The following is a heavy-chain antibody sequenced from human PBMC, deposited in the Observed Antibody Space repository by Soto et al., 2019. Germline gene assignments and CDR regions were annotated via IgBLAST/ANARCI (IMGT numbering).Heavy chain of an antibody. V-gene: IGHV1-46*01. D-gene: IGHD3-16*01. J-gene: IGHJ6*02. CDR1: GYTFTSYY. CDR3: ARGYPRKGDPYGMDV. CDR2: INPSGGST. Sequence: SVKVSCKASGYTFTSYYMHWVRQPPVQGLEWMGIINPSGGSTSYAQKFQGRVTMTRDTSTSTVYMELSSLRSEDTAVYYCARGYPRKGDPYGMDVWGQGTTVTVSS.